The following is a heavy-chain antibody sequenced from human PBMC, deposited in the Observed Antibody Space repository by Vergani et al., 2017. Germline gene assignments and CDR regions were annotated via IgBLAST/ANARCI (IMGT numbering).Heavy chain of an antibody. Sequence: EVQLLESGGGLVQPGGSLRLSCAASGFTFSTYAMPWVRQAPGKGLEWVSTISSDGGSTYYADSVKGRFTISRDNSKNTLSLQINSLTDDDTAIYYCAGPQGTSAYYYGGFDYWGQGILVTVSS. CDR3: AGPQGTSAYYYGGFDY. J-gene: IGHJ4*02. V-gene: IGHV3-23*01. CDR1: GFTFSTYA. D-gene: IGHD3-22*01. CDR2: ISSDGGST.